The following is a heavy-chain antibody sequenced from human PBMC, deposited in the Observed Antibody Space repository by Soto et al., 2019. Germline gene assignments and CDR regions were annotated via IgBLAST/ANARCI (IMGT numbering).Heavy chain of an antibody. D-gene: IGHD1-26*01. V-gene: IGHV1-69*13. Sequence: ASVKVSCKTSGGTFSTYAIYWVRQAPGQGLEWMGAIIPLFGTADYAQKFQGRVTITADESTSTAYMELSSLRSEDTAMFFCARTLGGTVATPYWYFDLWGRGTLVTVSS. J-gene: IGHJ2*01. CDR1: GGTFSTYA. CDR3: ARTLGGTVATPYWYFDL. CDR2: IIPLFGTA.